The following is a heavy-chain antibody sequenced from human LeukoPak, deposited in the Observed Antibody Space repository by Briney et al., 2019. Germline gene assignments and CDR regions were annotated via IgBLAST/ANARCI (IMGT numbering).Heavy chain of an antibody. CDR2: INPNSGGT. V-gene: IGHV1-2*02. CDR3: ARVLYDFWSGYYTDYYMDV. CDR1: GYTFTGYC. D-gene: IGHD3-3*01. Sequence: VASVKVSCKASGYTFTGYCMHWVRQAPGQGLEWMGWINPNSGGTNYAQKFQGRVTMTRDTSISTAYMELSRLRSDDTAVYYCARVLYDFWSGYYTDYYMDVWGKGTTVTVSS. J-gene: IGHJ6*03.